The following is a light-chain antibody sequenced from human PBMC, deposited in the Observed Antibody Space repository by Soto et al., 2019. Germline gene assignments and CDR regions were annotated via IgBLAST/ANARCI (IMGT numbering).Light chain of an antibody. V-gene: IGKV1-6*01. J-gene: IGKJ1*01. CDR1: QGIRND. CDR3: HQYNNLWT. Sequence: AIQMTQSPSSLSASVGDRVTITFRASQGIRNDLGWYQQKPGKAPKLLIYAASSLQSGVPSRFSGSGSGTDFTLTISSLQPEDFGVYYCHQYNNLWTFGQGTKVDIK. CDR2: AAS.